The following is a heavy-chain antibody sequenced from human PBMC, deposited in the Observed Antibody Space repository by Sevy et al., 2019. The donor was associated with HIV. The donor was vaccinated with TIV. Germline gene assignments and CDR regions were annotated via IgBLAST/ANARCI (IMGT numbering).Heavy chain of an antibody. Sequence: GGSLRLSCAASGFTFSSYWMHWVRQAPGKGLVWVSRINSDGSSTSYADSVKGRFTISRDNAKNTLYLQMTSLRAEDTAVYYCATEGYCSSTSCYKAGVWFDPWGQGTLVTVSS. J-gene: IGHJ5*02. D-gene: IGHD2-2*02. CDR1: GFTFSSYW. V-gene: IGHV3-74*01. CDR2: INSDGSST. CDR3: ATEGYCSSTSCYKAGVWFDP.